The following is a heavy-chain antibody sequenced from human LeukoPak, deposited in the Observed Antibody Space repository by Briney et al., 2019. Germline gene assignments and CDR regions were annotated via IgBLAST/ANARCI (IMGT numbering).Heavy chain of an antibody. CDR3: ASAVYYDSSGYPFDY. D-gene: IGHD3-22*01. CDR1: GGSITSSSYY. CDR2: IYYTGGT. J-gene: IGHJ4*02. Sequence: SETLSLTCSVSGGSITSSSYYWGWIRQSPEKGLEWIGSIYYTGGTFYSPSLKSRVTISIDTSKNQFSLKLSSVTAADTAVYYCASAVYYDSSGYPFDYWGQGTLVTVSS. V-gene: IGHV4-39*01.